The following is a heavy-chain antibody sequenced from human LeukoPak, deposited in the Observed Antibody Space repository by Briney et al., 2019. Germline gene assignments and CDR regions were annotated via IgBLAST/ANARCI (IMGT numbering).Heavy chain of an antibody. CDR1: GGSISSYY. J-gene: IGHJ6*03. Sequence: NPSETLSLTCTVSGGSISSYYWSWIRQPPGKGLEWIGYIYYSGITNYNPSLKSRVTISVDTSKNQFSLKLSSVTAADTAVYFCARGRVSSSTWYSTYYYYFYMDVWGKGTTVTVSS. CDR3: ARGRVSSSTWYSTYYYYFYMDV. CDR2: IYYSGIT. V-gene: IGHV4-59*01. D-gene: IGHD6-13*01.